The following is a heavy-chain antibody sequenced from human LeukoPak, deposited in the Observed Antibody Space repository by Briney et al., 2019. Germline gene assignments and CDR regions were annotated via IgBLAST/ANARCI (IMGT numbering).Heavy chain of an antibody. Sequence: EASVTVSCKASGGTFSSYAISWVRQAPGQGLEWMGGIIPIFGTANYAQKFQGRVTITADESTSTAYMELSSLRSEDTAVYYCATQEYCSSTSCNMEDDYWGQGTLVTVCS. CDR2: IIPIFGTA. CDR3: ATQEYCSSTSCNMEDDY. J-gene: IGHJ4*02. D-gene: IGHD2-2*02. V-gene: IGHV1-69*13. CDR1: GGTFSSYA.